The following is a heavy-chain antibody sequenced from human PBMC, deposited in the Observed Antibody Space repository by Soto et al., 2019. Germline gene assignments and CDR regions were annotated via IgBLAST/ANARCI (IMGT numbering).Heavy chain of an antibody. V-gene: IGHV4-59*01. CDR2: IYESGST. CDR1: GGSIGSYY. J-gene: IGHJ6*02. CDR3: ARARITLVREIIKYNMDI. D-gene: IGHD3-10*01. Sequence: PSETLSLTCTVSGGSIGSYYWSWIRQPPGKGLEWIGYIYESGSTNSNPSLQIRVTISVDTSKNQFYLNLSPVTAADTATYYCARARITLVREIIKYNMDIWGQGTTVTVSS.